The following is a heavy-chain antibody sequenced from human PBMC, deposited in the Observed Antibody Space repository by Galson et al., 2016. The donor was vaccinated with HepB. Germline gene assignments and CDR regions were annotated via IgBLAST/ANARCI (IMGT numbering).Heavy chain of an antibody. CDR2: ISNDGSNT. D-gene: IGHD3-10*01. J-gene: IGHJ6*02. V-gene: IGHV3-30*18. Sequence: SLRLSCAASGFRFSYYGMHWVRQAPGKGLEWVAFISNDGSNTYYAESVKGRFTISRDKSRTTVSLQMNSLRAEDTAVYKCANGTYFGSGSYYGMDVWGPGTTVTVSS. CDR1: GFRFSYYG. CDR3: ANGTYFGSGSYYGMDV.